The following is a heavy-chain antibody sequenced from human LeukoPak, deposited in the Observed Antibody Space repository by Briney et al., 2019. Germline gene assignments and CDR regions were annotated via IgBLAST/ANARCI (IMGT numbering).Heavy chain of an antibody. CDR3: VKSPSDGLAV. J-gene: IGHJ6*02. CDR2: IFTNGDTT. CDR1: EFTFSIYP. V-gene: IGHV3-64D*09. Sequence: GSLRLSCSASEFTFSIYPMHWVRQAPGKGLEYISTIFTNGDTTSYAASVKGRFTTSRDDSKNTLYLQMSSLRPEDTAVYYCVKSPSDGLAVWGQGATVTVSS.